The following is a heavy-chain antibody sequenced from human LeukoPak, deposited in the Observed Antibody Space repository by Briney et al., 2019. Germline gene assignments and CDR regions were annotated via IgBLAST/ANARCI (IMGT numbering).Heavy chain of an antibody. CDR1: GFRISNYG. Sequence: PGRSLRLSCAASGFRISNYGMHWVRQAPGKGLEWVAVILYDGSNKYYADSVKGRFTISRDNSKNTLYLQMNSLRGEDTAVYYCAKGSPENYYGSGTNYRSTFDYWGQGTLVTVSS. CDR2: ILYDGSNK. CDR3: AKGSPENYYGSGTNYRSTFDY. J-gene: IGHJ4*02. V-gene: IGHV3-30*18. D-gene: IGHD3-10*01.